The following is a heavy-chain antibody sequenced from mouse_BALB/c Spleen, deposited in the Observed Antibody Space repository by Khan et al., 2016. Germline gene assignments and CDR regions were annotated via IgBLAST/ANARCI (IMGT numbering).Heavy chain of an antibody. J-gene: IGHJ1*01. V-gene: IGHV9-3-1*01. Sequence: QIQLVQSGTELKKPGETVKISCKASGYTFTNYGMNWVKQAPGKGLKWMGWINTYTGESTYSDDFKGRFAVSLETSASTAYLQINNLDNEDTATSYYAIRLHISTVLTTLYSKFDVWGAGTTITVSS. D-gene: IGHD1-1*01. CDR1: GYTFTNYG. CDR3: AIRLHISTVLTTLYSKFDV. CDR2: INTYTGES.